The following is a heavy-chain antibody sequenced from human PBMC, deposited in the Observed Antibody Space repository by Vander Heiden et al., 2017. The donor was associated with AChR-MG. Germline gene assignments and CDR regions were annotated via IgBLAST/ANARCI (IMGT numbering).Heavy chain of an antibody. Sequence: QVQLQESGPGLGKPSGTLSLTCAVSGYSISSGYCWGLIRQPPGKGLECIGIIYHSGSTYYNPSLKSRVTISVDTSKNQFSLKLSSVTAADTAVYYCARNFWSGYYFYWGQGTLVTLSS. J-gene: IGHJ4*02. V-gene: IGHV4-38-2*01. CDR1: GYSISSGYC. CDR3: ARNFWSGYYFY. D-gene: IGHD3-3*01. CDR2: IYHSGST.